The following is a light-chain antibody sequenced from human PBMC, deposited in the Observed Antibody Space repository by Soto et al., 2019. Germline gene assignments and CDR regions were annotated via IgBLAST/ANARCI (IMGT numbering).Light chain of an antibody. CDR1: QDISNN. CDR3: QQYDTFFT. J-gene: IGKJ3*01. CDR2: EAS. V-gene: IGKV1-33*01. Sequence: DTQLTQSPSSLSASIGDRVTITCQASQDISNNLNWYQHKPGKVPKVLISEASDLETGVPTRFSGNGFGTHFTFTISSLQPEDVGTYFCQQYDTFFTFGHGTKVDIE.